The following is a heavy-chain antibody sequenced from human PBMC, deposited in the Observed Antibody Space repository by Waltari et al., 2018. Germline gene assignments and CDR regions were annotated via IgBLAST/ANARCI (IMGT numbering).Heavy chain of an antibody. CDR3: ARVAESGYSSRWFDV. Sequence: QAQLVQSGAEVKKPGASVKVSCKASGFSFTGYYIHWVRQAPGQGLEWMGWSYPKTGGTNVARKFQGRVTLTSDTSVNTVYMELTTLTSDDTAVFYCARVAESGYSSRWFDVWGQGTQVTVSS. J-gene: IGHJ5*02. D-gene: IGHD6-13*01. CDR1: GFSFTGYY. CDR2: SYPKTGGT. V-gene: IGHV1-2*02.